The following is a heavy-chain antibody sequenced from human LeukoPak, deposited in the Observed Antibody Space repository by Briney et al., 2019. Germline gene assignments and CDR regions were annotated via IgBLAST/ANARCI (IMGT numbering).Heavy chain of an antibody. D-gene: IGHD2-2*03. V-gene: IGHV1-46*01. CDR1: GYTFTSYY. J-gene: IGHJ4*02. CDR2: INPSGGST. Sequence: ASVKVSCKASGYTFTSYYMHWVRQAPGQGLEWMGIINPSGGSTSYAQKFQERVTITRDMSTGTAYMELSSLRSEDTAVYYCAADNGYCSSTSCLGNDYWGQGTLVTVSS. CDR3: AADNGYCSSTSCLGNDY.